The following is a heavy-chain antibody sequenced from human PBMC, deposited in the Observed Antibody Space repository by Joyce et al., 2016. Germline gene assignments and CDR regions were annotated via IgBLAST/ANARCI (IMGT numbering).Heavy chain of an antibody. CDR2: IVPVFGTT. J-gene: IGHJ4*02. Sequence: QVQLVQSGAEVKKPGSSVKVSCKTSGGTFSSYATTWVRQAPGQGLGWMGVIVPVFGTTNYAQKFQGRLTITADESTSTAYMVLSSLRFDDTAVYYCARGNRGVTGTFDYWGQGTLVRVSS. CDR3: ARGNRGVTGTFDY. D-gene: IGHD1-7*01. CDR1: GGTFSSYA. V-gene: IGHV1-69*01.